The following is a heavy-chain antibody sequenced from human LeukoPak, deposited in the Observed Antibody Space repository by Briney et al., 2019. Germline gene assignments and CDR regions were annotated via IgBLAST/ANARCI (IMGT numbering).Heavy chain of an antibody. CDR3: TRDHIAAGDY. CDR1: GFTFSGFA. Sequence: GRSLRLSCAASGFTFSGFAMHWVRQAPGKGLEWVAVISYDGSNKYYADSVKGRFTISRDNSKNTLYLQMNRLRPEDTAMYYCTRDHIAAGDYWGQGTLVTVSS. V-gene: IGHV3-30-3*01. D-gene: IGHD6-6*01. CDR2: ISYDGSNK. J-gene: IGHJ4*02.